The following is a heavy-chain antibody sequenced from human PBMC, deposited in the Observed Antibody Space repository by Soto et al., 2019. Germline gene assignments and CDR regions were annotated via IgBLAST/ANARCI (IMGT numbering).Heavy chain of an antibody. V-gene: IGHV5-51*01. J-gene: IGHJ4*02. CDR1: GYSFTSYW. CDR3: ARDAQPYSYDSSGPPPDY. D-gene: IGHD3-22*01. Sequence: HGESLKISCKGSGYSFTSYWIGWVRQMPGKGLEWMGIIYPGDSDTRYSPSFQGQVTISADKSISTAYLQWSSLKASDTAVYYCARDAQPYSYDSSGPPPDYWGQGTLVTVSS. CDR2: IYPGDSDT.